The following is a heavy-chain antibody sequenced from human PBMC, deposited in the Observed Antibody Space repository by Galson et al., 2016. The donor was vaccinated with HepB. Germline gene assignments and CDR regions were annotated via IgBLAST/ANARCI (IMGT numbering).Heavy chain of an antibody. V-gene: IGHV3-11*05. D-gene: IGHD1-26*01. J-gene: IGHJ6*02. CDR1: GFTFSDYY. CDR2: ISSSTYT. CDR3: ERGEGGMDV. Sequence: SLRLSCAASGFTFSDYYMSWIRQAPGKGLEWVSYISSSTYTNYADSVKVRFTISRDIAKSSLYLQMNSLRVEDTAVYYGERGEGGMDVCGQGTTVTVSS.